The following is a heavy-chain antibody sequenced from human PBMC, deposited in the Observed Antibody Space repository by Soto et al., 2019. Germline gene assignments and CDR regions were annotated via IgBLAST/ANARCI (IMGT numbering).Heavy chain of an antibody. D-gene: IGHD3-22*01. CDR1: GYTFTIYA. Sequence: ASVKVSCKASGYTFTIYAMHWVRQAPGQRLEWMGWINAGNGNTKYSQKFQGRVTITRDTSASTAYMELSSLRSEDTAVYYCAREERRYYDSSGYYPLTVWGQGTLVTVS. CDR3: AREERRYYDSSGYYPLTV. CDR2: INAGNGNT. V-gene: IGHV1-3*01. J-gene: IGHJ4*02.